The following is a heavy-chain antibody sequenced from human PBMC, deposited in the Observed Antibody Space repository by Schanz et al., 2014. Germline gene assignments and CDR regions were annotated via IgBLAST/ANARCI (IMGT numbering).Heavy chain of an antibody. V-gene: IGHV1-8*02. CDR2: INPNSGGT. D-gene: IGHD4-4*01. Sequence: QVQLVQSGAEVKKPGASAKVSCKASGYTFTGYYMNWVRQAPGQGLEWMGWINPNSGGTDYAQKFQGRVTMTRNTSISTAYMELSSLRSEDRAMYYCARGYRLQSFDYWGQGTLVTVSS. CDR1: GYTFTGYY. CDR3: ARGYRLQSFDY. J-gene: IGHJ4*02.